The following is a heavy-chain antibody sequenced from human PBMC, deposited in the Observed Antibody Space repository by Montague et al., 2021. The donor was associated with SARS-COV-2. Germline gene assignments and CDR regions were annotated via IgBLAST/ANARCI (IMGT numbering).Heavy chain of an antibody. D-gene: IGHD4/OR15-4a*01. V-gene: IGHV4-4*02. Sequence: SETLSLTCAVSGGSISSSNWWSWGRQPPGKGLEWIREIHHSGSTNYNPSLKSRVTMSVDRSKNHFSLRLSSVTAADTAMYYCARGGYGGWKGYYFDYWGQGTLVTVSS. CDR3: ARGGYGGWKGYYFDY. CDR2: IHHSGST. J-gene: IGHJ4*02. CDR1: GGSISSSNW.